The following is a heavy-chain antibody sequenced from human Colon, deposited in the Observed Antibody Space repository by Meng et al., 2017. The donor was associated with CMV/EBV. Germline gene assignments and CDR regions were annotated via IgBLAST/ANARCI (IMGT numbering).Heavy chain of an antibody. V-gene: IGHV3-21*01. CDR1: GFTFSSYT. J-gene: IGHJ4*02. CDR2: ISISATKI. CDR3: ARDKGILGGTFDY. D-gene: IGHD1-26*01. Sequence: GGSLRLSCATSGFTFSSYTMHWVRQAPGKGLEWVSSISISATKIYYADSVRGRFTVSRDDATDSLCLQLNSLRAEDTALYYCARDKGILGGTFDYWGQGTLVTVSS.